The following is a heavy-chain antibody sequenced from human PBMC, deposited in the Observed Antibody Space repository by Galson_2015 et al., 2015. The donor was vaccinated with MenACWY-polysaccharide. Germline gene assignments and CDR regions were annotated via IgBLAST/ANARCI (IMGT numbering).Heavy chain of an antibody. CDR3: ARGGKYCYDSSGYLNWFDP. V-gene: IGHV1-8*01. CDR2: MNPNSGNT. D-gene: IGHD3-22*01. Sequence: SVKVSCKASGYTFSSYDINWVRQTTGQGLEWMGWMNPNSGNTGYAQKFQGRVTMTRNTSISIAYMELSSLRSEDTAVYYCARGGKYCYDSSGYLNWFDPWGQGTLVLVSS. J-gene: IGHJ5*02. CDR1: GYTFSSYD.